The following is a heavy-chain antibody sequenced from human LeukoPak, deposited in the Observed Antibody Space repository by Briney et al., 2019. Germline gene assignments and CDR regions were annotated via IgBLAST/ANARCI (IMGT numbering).Heavy chain of an antibody. CDR2: IRRNSDGGTI. Sequence: GGSLRLSCATSGFSFSDAWMNWVRQAPGKGLEWVGRIRRNSDGGTIEYAAPVKGRFALSRDDSKNTLYLHMSSLQTEDTAVYYCATDFYDTTWGQGTLVTVSS. D-gene: IGHD3-22*01. V-gene: IGHV3-15*07. J-gene: IGHJ5*02. CDR1: GFSFSDAW. CDR3: ATDFYDTT.